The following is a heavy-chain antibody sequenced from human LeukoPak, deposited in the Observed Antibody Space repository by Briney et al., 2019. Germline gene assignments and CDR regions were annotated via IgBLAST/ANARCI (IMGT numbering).Heavy chain of an antibody. CDR3: ARDRGSYFDY. V-gene: IGHV3-21*01. CDR2: ISSSSSYI. Sequence: GGSLRLSCAASGFTFSSYEMNWVRQAPGKGLEWVSSISSSSSYIYYADSEQGRFTLTRVNAKNTLNLQMNSLRAEDTAVYYCARDRGSYFDYWGQGTLVIVSS. D-gene: IGHD1-26*01. J-gene: IGHJ4*02. CDR1: GFTFSSYE.